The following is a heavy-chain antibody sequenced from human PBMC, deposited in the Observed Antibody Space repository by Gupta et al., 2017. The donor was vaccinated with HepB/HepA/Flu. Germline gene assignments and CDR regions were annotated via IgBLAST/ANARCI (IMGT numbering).Heavy chain of an antibody. CDR3: APLGYDSSGSYYLDH. D-gene: IGHD3-22*01. Sequence: QVQLVQSGGEVQKPGASVKVSCKASGYTFTDYYIQWVRQAPGQGLEWMGWINPNSGGTDYAQKFQGRVTMTRDTSTSTAYMELSRLRSDDTAVYYCAPLGYDSSGSYYLDHWGQGTLVTVSS. CDR2: INPNSGGT. V-gene: IGHV1-2*02. CDR1: GYTFTDYY. J-gene: IGHJ4*02.